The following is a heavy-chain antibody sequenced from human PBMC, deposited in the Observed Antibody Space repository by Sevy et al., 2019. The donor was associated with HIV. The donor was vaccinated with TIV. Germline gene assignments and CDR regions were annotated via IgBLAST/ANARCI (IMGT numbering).Heavy chain of an antibody. Sequence: SETLSLTCTVSGGSISSSSYYWGWIRHPPGKGLEWIGSIYYSGSTYYNPYLKSRVTISVDTSKNQFSLKLSSVTAADTAVYYCARHYDYGDYPSTGERWFDPWGQGALVTVSS. CDR2: IYYSGST. J-gene: IGHJ5*02. D-gene: IGHD4-17*01. CDR1: GGSISSSSYY. V-gene: IGHV4-39*01. CDR3: ARHYDYGDYPSTGERWFDP.